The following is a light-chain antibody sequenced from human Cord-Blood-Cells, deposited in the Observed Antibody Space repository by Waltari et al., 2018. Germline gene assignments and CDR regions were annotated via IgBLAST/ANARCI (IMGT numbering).Light chain of an antibody. CDR3: CSYAGSSTYV. CDR2: EGS. J-gene: IGLJ1*01. V-gene: IGLV2-23*01. Sequence: QSALTQPASVSGSPGQSIPISCTGTSSDVGSYNLVSWYQQHPGKAPKLMIYEGSKRPSGVSNLFSGSRSGNTASLTISGLQAEDEAEYYCCSYAGSSTYVFGTGTKVTVL. CDR1: SSDVGSYNL.